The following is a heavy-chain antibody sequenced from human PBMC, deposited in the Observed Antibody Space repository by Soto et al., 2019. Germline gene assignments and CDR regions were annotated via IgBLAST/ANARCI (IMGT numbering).Heavy chain of an antibody. J-gene: IGHJ4*02. Sequence: GSLRLSCAASGSIFRGYGMYWVRQAPGKGLEWVAVIRYDGSNINYADSVMGRFTISRDNSKNTLYLEMNSLRAEDTAVYYCAKDVSDYYDSSGYYYWGQGTLVTVSS. V-gene: IGHV3-33*06. CDR3: AKDVSDYYDSSGYYY. CDR2: IRYDGSNI. D-gene: IGHD3-22*01. CDR1: GSIFRGYG.